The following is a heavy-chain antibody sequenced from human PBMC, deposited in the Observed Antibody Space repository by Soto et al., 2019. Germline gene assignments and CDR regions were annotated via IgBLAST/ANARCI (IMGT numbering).Heavy chain of an antibody. J-gene: IGHJ6*02. Sequence: QLQLQESGPGLVKPSETLSLTCTVSGGSISSSSYYWGWIRQPPGKGLEWIGSIFYSGSTYYNPSLQMRAPLPVATSTNHFSLKLSSVTAADTAVYYCARHLTYCSAGSCYSDFPYYGMDVWGQGTTVTVSS. D-gene: IGHD2-15*01. CDR2: IFYSGST. V-gene: IGHV4-39*01. CDR1: GGSISSSSYY. CDR3: ARHLTYCSAGSCYSDFPYYGMDV.